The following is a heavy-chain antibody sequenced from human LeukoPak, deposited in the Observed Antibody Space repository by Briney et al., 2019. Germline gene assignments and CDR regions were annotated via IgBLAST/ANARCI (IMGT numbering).Heavy chain of an antibody. CDR1: GFTYSSYE. J-gene: IGHJ4*02. CDR3: AKVKTDILIADS. CDR2: ISSSGSTI. Sequence: GGSLRLSCAASGFTYSSYEMNWVRQAPGKGLEWVSYISSSGSTIYYADSVKGRFTISRDNAKNSLYLQMNSLTSEDTAVYYCAKVKTDILIADSWGQGTLVTVSS. V-gene: IGHV3-48*03. D-gene: IGHD2-21*02.